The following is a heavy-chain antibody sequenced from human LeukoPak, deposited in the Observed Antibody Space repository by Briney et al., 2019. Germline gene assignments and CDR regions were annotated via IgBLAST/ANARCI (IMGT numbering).Heavy chain of an antibody. V-gene: IGHV3-48*04. CDR2: ISSSGSTI. CDR3: ARDGYCSGGSCYDY. Sequence: GGSLRLSCAASGFTFRTYWMHWVRQAPGKGLEWVSYISSSGSTIYYADSVKGRFTISRDNAKNSLYLQMNSLRAEDTAVYYCARDGYCSGGSCYDYWGQGTLVTVSS. J-gene: IGHJ4*02. D-gene: IGHD2-15*01. CDR1: GFTFRTYW.